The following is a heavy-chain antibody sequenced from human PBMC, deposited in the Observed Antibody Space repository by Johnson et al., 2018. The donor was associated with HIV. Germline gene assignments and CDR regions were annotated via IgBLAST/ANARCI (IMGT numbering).Heavy chain of an antibody. V-gene: IGHV3-30*14. J-gene: IGHJ3*02. Sequence: QVQLVESGGGVVQPGRSLRLSCAASGFTFSSYAMHWVRQAPGKGLEWVAVISYDGSNKYYADSMRGRLTISRDNSKNTVYLQMNSLRAEDTAVYYCARAEPWDRRHYAFDIWGQGTVVTVSS. CDR3: ARAEPWDRRHYAFDI. D-gene: IGHD1-1*01. CDR2: ISYDGSNK. CDR1: GFTFSSYA.